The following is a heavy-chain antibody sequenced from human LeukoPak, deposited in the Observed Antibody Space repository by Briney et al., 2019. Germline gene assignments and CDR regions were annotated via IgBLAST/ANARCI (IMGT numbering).Heavy chain of an antibody. J-gene: IGHJ4*02. CDR3: AKGQYSSGWYEADY. V-gene: IGHV3-23*01. CDR1: GFTFSSYA. CDR2: ISGSGGST. Sequence: GGSLRLSCAASGFTFSSYAMSWVRQAPGRGLEWVSVISGSGGSTYYADSVKGRFTISRDNSKNTLYLQMNSLRAEDTAVYYCAKGQYSSGWYEADYWGQGTLVTVSS. D-gene: IGHD6-19*01.